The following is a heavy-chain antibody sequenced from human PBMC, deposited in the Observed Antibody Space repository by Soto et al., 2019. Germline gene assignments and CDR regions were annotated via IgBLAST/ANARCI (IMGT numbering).Heavy chain of an antibody. CDR2: IYHSGST. CDR1: GGSISSSNW. J-gene: IGHJ4*02. V-gene: IGHV4-4*02. CDR3: ARTYDSSGHYFDY. Sequence: PSETLSLTCAVSGGSISSSNWWSWVRQPPGKGLEWIGEIYHSGSTNYNPSLKSRVTISVDKSENQFSLKLSSVTAADTAVYYCARTYDSSGHYFDYWGQGTLVTVSS. D-gene: IGHD3-22*01.